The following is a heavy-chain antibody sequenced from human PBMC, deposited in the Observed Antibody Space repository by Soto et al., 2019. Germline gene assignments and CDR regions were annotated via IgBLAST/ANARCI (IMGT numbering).Heavy chain of an antibody. Sequence: QVQLVQSGAEVKKPGASVKVSCKASGYTFTSYDINWVRQATGQGLEWMGWMNAYSGNTGYAQKFQGRVTMTRYTSISSVYMELSSLSYEDTAVSYSARDTVGMVDYGGQGTLVTVSS. CDR2: MNAYSGNT. V-gene: IGHV1-8*01. CDR3: ARDTVGMVDY. D-gene: IGHD5-12*01. CDR1: GYTFTSYD. J-gene: IGHJ4*02.